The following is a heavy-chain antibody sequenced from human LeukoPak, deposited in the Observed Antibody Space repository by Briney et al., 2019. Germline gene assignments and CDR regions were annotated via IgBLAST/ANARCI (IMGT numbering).Heavy chain of an antibody. J-gene: IGHJ4*02. CDR3: ARELYGSGSYMDY. V-gene: IGHV3-48*02. CDR2: ISSSSNTI. CDR1: GFTFSSYS. Sequence: GGSLRLSCAASGFTFSSYSMNWVRQAPGKGLEWVSYISSSSNTISYADSVKGRFTISRDNAKNSLYLQMNSLRDEDTAVYYRARELYGSGSYMDYWGQGTLVTVSS. D-gene: IGHD3-10*01.